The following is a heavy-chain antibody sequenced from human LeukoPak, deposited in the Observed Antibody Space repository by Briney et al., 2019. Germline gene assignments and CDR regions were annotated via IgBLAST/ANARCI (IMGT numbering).Heavy chain of an antibody. CDR3: ARETGCSSTSCYGEAFDT. Sequence: GGSLRLSCAASAFAFSTYSMNWVRQAPGKGLEWVAAINTRSRTYYADSVKGRFTMSRDNAKNSLYLQMNSLRVEDTAVYYCARETGCSSTSCYGEAFDTWGQGTMVTVSS. D-gene: IGHD2-2*01. CDR2: INTRSRT. CDR1: AFAFSTYS. V-gene: IGHV3-21*01. J-gene: IGHJ3*02.